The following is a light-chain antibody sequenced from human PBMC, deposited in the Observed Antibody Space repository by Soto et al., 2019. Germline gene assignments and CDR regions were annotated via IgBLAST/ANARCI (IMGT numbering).Light chain of an antibody. V-gene: IGKV3-20*01. Sequence: EIVLTQYPGTLSLSPGERATLSCRASQSVSSSHLAWYQQKPGQAPRLLIYSASSRATGIPDRFSGSGSGTDFTLTISRLEPEDFAVYYCQRYGGFGQGTKVDIK. CDR3: QRYGG. CDR1: QSVSSSH. J-gene: IGKJ1*01. CDR2: SAS.